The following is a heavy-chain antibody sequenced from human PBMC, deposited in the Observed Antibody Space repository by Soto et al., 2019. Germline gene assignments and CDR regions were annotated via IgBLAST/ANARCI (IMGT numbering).Heavy chain of an antibody. CDR1: GGSISSYY. V-gene: IGHV4-59*01. Sequence: SETLSLTCTVSGGSISSYYWSWIRQPPGKGLEWIGYIYYSGSTNYNPSLKSRVTISVDTSKNQFSLKLSSVTAADTAVYYCARSRDGYNSGLDYWGQGNLVTVSS. J-gene: IGHJ4*02. CDR3: ARSRDGYNSGLDY. CDR2: IYYSGST. D-gene: IGHD5-12*01.